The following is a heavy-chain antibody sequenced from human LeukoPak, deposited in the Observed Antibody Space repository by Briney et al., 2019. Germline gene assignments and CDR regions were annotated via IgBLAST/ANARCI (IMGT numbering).Heavy chain of an antibody. CDR1: GGSISSYY. J-gene: IGHJ4*02. CDR2: ISASGGST. CDR3: AKDILSSSYYGGPY. D-gene: IGHD3-10*01. Sequence: PSETLSLTCTVSGGSISSYYWSWVRQAPGKGLEWVSTISASGGSTYYADSVKGRFTISRDISKNTLSLQINSLRAEDTAVYYCAKDILSSSYYGGPYWGQGTLATVSS. V-gene: IGHV3-23*01.